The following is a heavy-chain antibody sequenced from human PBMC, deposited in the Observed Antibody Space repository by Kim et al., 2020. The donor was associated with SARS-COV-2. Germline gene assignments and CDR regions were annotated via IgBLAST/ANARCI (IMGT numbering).Heavy chain of an antibody. CDR3: ARGPLSDRCY. CDR2: T. J-gene: IGHJ4*02. D-gene: IGHD4-17*01. Sequence: TTYAASLTGRFTISSANSETTVYLQMTSLRGEDTAVYYCARGPLSDRCYWGQGTLVTVSS. V-gene: IGHV3-53*01.